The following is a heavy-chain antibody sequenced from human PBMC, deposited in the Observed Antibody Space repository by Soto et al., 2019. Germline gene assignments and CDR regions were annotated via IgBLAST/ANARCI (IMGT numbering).Heavy chain of an antibody. Sequence: SENLSLGCAVGSVCIRISYWAWIRQSPEKGLECIGYIFYSGSTKYNPSLQSRVTISLDASKNQFFLQLASVTAADSAVYFCARVRTLSTLDYWGQATLVTVYS. CDR3: ARVRTLSTLDY. CDR1: SVCIRISY. V-gene: IGHV4-59*01. CDR2: IFYSGST. J-gene: IGHJ4*02.